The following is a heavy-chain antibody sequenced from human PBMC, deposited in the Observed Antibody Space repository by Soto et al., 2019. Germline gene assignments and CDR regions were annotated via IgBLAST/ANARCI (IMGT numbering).Heavy chain of an antibody. V-gene: IGHV4-39*07. CDR1: GGSISSSSYY. J-gene: IGHJ5*02. CDR3: ARGPFGSSWYLGRSGGWFDP. Sequence: SETLSLTCTVSGGSISSSSYYWGWIRQPPGKGLEWIGSIFYSGSTYYNPSLKSRVTISVDTSKNQFSLKLSSVTAADTAVYYCARGPFGSSWYLGRSGGWFDPWGQGTLVTVS. D-gene: IGHD6-13*01. CDR2: IFYSGST.